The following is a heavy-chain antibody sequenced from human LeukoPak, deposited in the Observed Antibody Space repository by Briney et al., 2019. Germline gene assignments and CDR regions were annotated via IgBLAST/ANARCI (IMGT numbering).Heavy chain of an antibody. CDR2: ISRSSFKI. CDR1: EFTFVRYA. J-gene: IGHJ6*03. D-gene: IGHD6-13*01. Sequence: GGSLTLSCAASEFTFVRYAMNWVRQAPGKGREWVSYISRSSFKIGYADSAKGRFTISRDNSKNSLYLQMDSLRVEDTAVYYCVRDPSYGSSWYYYMDVWGKGTTVTVSS. V-gene: IGHV3-48*04. CDR3: VRDPSYGSSWYYYMDV.